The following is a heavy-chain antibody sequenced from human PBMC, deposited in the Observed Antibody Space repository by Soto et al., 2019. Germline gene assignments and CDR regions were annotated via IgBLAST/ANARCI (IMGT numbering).Heavy chain of an antibody. V-gene: IGHV3-30-3*01. J-gene: IGHJ4*02. CDR3: ARESPCGGDCYPFDY. CDR2: ISYDGSNK. CDR1: GFTFSSYA. Sequence: QVQLVESGGGVVQPGRSLRLSCAASGFTFSSYAMHWVRQAPGKGLEWVAVISYDGSNKYYADSVKGRFTISRDNSKNTLYLQMTSLRAEDTAVYYCARESPCGGDCYPFDYWGQGTLVTVSS. D-gene: IGHD2-21*02.